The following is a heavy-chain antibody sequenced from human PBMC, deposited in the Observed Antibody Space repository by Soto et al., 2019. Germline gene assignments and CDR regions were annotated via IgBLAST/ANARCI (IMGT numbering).Heavy chain of an antibody. Sequence: GAPVKVSCKASGGTFSSYTISWVRRAPGQGLEWMGRIIPILGIANYAQKFQGRVTITADKSTSTAYMELSSLRSEDTAVYYCARDYHDYGDYSYWGQGTLVTVSS. V-gene: IGHV1-69*04. J-gene: IGHJ4*02. D-gene: IGHD4-17*01. CDR3: ARDYHDYGDYSY. CDR1: GGTFSSYT. CDR2: IIPILGIA.